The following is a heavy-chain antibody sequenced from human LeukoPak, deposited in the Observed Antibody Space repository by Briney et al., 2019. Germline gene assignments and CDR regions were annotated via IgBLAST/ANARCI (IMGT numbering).Heavy chain of an antibody. D-gene: IGHD1-26*01. CDR2: ITNDGGKT. J-gene: IGHJ6*02. V-gene: IGHV3-43*02. CDR1: GFAFHAFD. Sequence: GSLRLSCAASGFAFHAFDMYWVRQAPGKGLEWVSRITNDGGKTYYADSVRGRFTISRDNSQSSLYLQMNSLRTDDAALYGCATWAFYHGLDVWGQGTTVTVSS. CDR3: ATWAFYHGLDV.